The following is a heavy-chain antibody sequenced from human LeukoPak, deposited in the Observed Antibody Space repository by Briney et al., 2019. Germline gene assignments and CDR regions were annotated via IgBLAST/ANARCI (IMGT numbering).Heavy chain of an antibody. J-gene: IGHJ4*02. CDR1: GGSISSGGYY. D-gene: IGHD3-3*01. V-gene: IGHV4-31*03. CDR3: ARGLSYYDFWSGYYTWYYFDY. Sequence: SETLSLTCTVSGGSISSGGYYWSWIRQHPGKGLEWIGYIYYSGSTYYNPSLKSRVTISVDTSKNQFSLKLSSVTAADTAVYYCARGLSYYDFWSGYYTWYYFDYWGRGTLVTVSS. CDR2: IYYSGST.